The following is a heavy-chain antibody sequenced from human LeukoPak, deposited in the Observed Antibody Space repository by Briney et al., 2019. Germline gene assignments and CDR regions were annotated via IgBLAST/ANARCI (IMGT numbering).Heavy chain of an antibody. D-gene: IGHD2-2*01. V-gene: IGHV5-51*01. CDR3: ARHSRGGLIVVVPAAIPYYFDY. J-gene: IGHJ4*02. Sequence: GESLKISCQGSGYSFTSYWLGWVRQMPGKGLEGMGIIYPGDSDTRYSPSFQGQVTISADKSISTAYLQWSSLKASDTAMYYCARHSRGGLIVVVPAAIPYYFDYWGQGTLVTVSS. CDR1: GYSFTSYW. CDR2: IYPGDSDT.